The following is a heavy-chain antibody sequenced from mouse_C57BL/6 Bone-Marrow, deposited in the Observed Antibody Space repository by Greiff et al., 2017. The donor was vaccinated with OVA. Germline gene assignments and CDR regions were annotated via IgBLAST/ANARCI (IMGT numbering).Heavy chain of an antibody. CDR2: ILPGSGST. Sequence: QVQLKESGAELMKPGASVKLSCKATGYTFTGYWIEWVKQRPGHGLEWIGEILPGSGSTNYNEKFKGKATFTADTSSNTAYMQLSRLTTEDSAIDYWARERDYCSIRYDAMYYWGQGTSVTVSS. V-gene: IGHV1-9*01. CDR1: GYTFTGYW. J-gene: IGHJ4*01. CDR3: ARERDYCSIRYDAMYY. D-gene: IGHD1-1*01.